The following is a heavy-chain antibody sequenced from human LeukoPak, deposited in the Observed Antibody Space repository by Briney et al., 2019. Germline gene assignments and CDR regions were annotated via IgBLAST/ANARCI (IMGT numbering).Heavy chain of an antibody. CDR2: ISAYNGNT. Sequence: ASVKVSCKASGYTFTSYGISWVRQAPGQGLEWMGWISAYNGNTNYAQKLQGRVTMTTDTSTSTAYMELRSPRSDDTAVYYCARGRITIFGVAREGGWFDPWGQGTLVTVSS. CDR1: GYTFTSYG. J-gene: IGHJ5*02. D-gene: IGHD3-3*01. CDR3: ARGRITIFGVAREGGWFDP. V-gene: IGHV1-18*01.